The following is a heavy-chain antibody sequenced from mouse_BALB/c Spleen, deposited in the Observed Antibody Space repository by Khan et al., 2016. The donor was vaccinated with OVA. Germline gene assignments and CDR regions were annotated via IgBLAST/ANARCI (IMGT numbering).Heavy chain of an antibody. J-gene: IGHJ1*01. CDR1: GYSITSGYY. CDR3: ARDYYGTSWYFDV. Sequence: VQLKESGPGLVKPSQSLSLTCSVTGYSITSGYYWNWLRQFPGNKLEWMDYIRYDGSNNYNPSLKNRISITRDTSKNQFFLKLNSMTTEDTATYYCARDYYGTSWYFDVWGAGTTVTVSS. V-gene: IGHV3-6*02. D-gene: IGHD1-1*01. CDR2: IRYDGSN.